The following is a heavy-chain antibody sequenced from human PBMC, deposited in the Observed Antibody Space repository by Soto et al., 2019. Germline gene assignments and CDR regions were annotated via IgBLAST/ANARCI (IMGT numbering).Heavy chain of an antibody. Sequence: PSQTLSLTCAISGDSVSSNSPAWNWIRQSPSRGLEWLGRTYYRSKWYNDYAVSVKSRITINTDTYKNNFSLQLNSVTPEDTAVYYCARGDQDAFDIWGQGTMVTVSS. CDR1: GDSVSSNSPA. CDR2: TYYRSKWYN. J-gene: IGHJ3*02. V-gene: IGHV6-1*01. CDR3: ARGDQDAFDI.